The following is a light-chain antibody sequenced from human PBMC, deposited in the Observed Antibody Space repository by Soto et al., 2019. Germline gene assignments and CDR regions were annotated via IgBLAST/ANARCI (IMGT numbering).Light chain of an antibody. CDR2: AAS. V-gene: IGKV1-27*01. J-gene: IGKJ4*01. CDR1: QHIMND. Sequence: DFQLAQSPSSLSPSVGDRVTITCRASQHIMNDLAWYQQKPGKPPRLLISAASTLQSVVPSRFSASGFGTEFTLTISSLQPEDAATYYCHKYNSLPPTFGGGTKVDIK. CDR3: HKYNSLPPT.